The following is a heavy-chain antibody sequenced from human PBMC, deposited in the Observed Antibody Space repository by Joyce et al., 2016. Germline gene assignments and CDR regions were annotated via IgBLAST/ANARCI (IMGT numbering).Heavy chain of an antibody. CDR1: GYTFTDYY. D-gene: IGHD4-17*01. J-gene: IGHJ1*01. CDR3: ARARTYGDPPEH. Sequence: QVQLVQSGPEVRKPGASVKVSCKASGYTFTDYYLPWVRQAPGQGLEWLGRLNPHSGATTYAQKFQDRVTMTRDTSISTAYMELSGLTSNDTVVYYCARARTYGDPPEHWGQGTLVTVS. CDR2: LNPHSGAT. V-gene: IGHV1-2*05.